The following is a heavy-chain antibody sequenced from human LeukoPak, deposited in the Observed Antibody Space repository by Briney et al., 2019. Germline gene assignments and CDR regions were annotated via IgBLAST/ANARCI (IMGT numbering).Heavy chain of an antibody. D-gene: IGHD2-2*01. Sequence: PWASVKVSCKASGYTFTGYYMHWVRQAPGQGLEWMGWINPNSGGTNYAQKFQGRVTMTRDTSISTAYMELSRLRSDDTAVYYCARGRSSSTRLYYYYYYMDVWGKGITVTVSS. V-gene: IGHV1-2*02. CDR3: ARGRSSSTRLYYYYYYMDV. J-gene: IGHJ6*03. CDR2: INPNSGGT. CDR1: GYTFTGYY.